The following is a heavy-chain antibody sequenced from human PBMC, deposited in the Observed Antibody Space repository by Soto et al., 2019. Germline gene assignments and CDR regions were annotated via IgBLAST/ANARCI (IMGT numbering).Heavy chain of an antibody. Sequence: QVQLVQSGAEVKKPGASVKVSCKASGYTFTSYYMHWVRQAPGQGLEWMGIINPSGGSTSYAQKFKGRVSMNRDTSTSTVDMELRSLRSEDTAGYYCECLADAVDIWGQGTMGTVS. CDR2: INPSGGST. CDR1: GYTFTSYY. CDR3: ECLADAVDI. J-gene: IGHJ3*02. V-gene: IGHV1-46*01.